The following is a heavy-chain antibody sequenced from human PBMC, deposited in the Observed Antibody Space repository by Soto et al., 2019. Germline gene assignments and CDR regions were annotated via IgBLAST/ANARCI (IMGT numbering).Heavy chain of an antibody. D-gene: IGHD5-18*01. CDR2: ITSRTYGATT. V-gene: IGHV3-15*01. CDR1: GFPFNNAW. J-gene: IGHJ4*02. CDR3: ARDPVGDTAMDPNDY. Sequence: GGSLRLSCAGSGFPFNNAWMTWVRQAPGQGLEWIGRITSRTYGATTDYAAPVKGRFSISRDDSKNMVFLQMNSLKTEDTAVYYCARDPVGDTAMDPNDYWGQGTLVTVSS.